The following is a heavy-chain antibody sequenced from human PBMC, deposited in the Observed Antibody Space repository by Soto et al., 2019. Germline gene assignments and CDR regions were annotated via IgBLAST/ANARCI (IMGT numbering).Heavy chain of an antibody. V-gene: IGHV3-21*01. CDR2: ISSGSADT. Sequence: CDGSGFTFSRFSMNWVRQVPGKGLEWVASISSGSADTWYADSVKGRFIISRDNAQNSLFLQMNTLRPEDTAMYYCARVAYWGPGTQVTSPQ. J-gene: IGHJ4*02. CDR3: ARVAY. CDR1: GFTFSRFS.